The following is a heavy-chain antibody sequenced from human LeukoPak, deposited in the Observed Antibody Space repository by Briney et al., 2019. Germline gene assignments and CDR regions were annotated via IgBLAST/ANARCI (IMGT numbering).Heavy chain of an antibody. V-gene: IGHV1-24*01. D-gene: IGHD2-15*01. CDR3: ATAHARTGYCSVGSCYPFDY. CDR2: FDPEDGET. CDR1: GYTLTELS. J-gene: IGHJ4*02. Sequence: GASVKVSCKVSGYTLTELSMHWVRQAPGKGLEWMGGFDPEDGETIYAQKFQGRVTMTEDTSTDTAYMELSSLRSEDTAVYYCATAHARTGYCSVGSCYPFDYWGQGTLVTVSS.